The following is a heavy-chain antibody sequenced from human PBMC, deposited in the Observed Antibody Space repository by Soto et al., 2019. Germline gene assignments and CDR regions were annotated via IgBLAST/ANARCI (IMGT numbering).Heavy chain of an antibody. CDR1: GGTFSNYA. J-gene: IGHJ6*02. D-gene: IGHD6-19*01. Sequence: QVQLVQSGAEVKKPGSSVKVSCKVSGGTFSNYAIDWVRLAPGHGLEWMGGIVPIFGTTYYTQKFQGRAIIIADDSTTTAYLEMSSLRSEDTAIYYCARVEAVAGLYNYHGLDVWGQGTAVTVSS. V-gene: IGHV1-69*12. CDR3: ARVEAVAGLYNYHGLDV. CDR2: IVPIFGTT.